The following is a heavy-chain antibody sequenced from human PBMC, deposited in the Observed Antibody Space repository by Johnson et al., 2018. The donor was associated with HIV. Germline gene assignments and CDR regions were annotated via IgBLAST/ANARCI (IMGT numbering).Heavy chain of an antibody. D-gene: IGHD3-10*01. CDR1: GFTFSSYA. CDR3: ARDVAAVYGAGDHAFDI. Sequence: QVQLVESGGGVVQPGRSLRLSCAASGFTFSSYAMHWVRQAPGKGLEWVAVISYDGSNKYYADSVKGRFTISRDNSKNTLYLQMNSLRAEDTAVYYCARDVAAVYGAGDHAFDIWGQGTMVNVSS. CDR2: ISYDGSNK. V-gene: IGHV3-30-3*01. J-gene: IGHJ3*02.